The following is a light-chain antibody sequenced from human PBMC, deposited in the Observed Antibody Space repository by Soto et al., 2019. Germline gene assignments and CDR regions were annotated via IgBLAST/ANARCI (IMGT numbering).Light chain of an antibody. V-gene: IGLV2-8*01. Sequence: QPALSQPPSASGSPGQSVTISCTGTSSDVGAYDYVSWYQQYPGKAPKLMIYEVTKRPSGVPDRFSGSKSGNTASLTVSGLQAEDEADYYCSSYAGSNNFVVFGGGTKLTVL. CDR1: SSDVGAYDY. J-gene: IGLJ3*02. CDR2: EVT. CDR3: SSYAGSNNFVV.